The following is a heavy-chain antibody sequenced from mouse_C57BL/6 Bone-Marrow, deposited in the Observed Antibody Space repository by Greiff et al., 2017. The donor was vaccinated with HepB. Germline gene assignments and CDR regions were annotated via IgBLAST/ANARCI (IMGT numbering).Heavy chain of an antibody. CDR2: IDPADGNT. V-gene: IGHV14-3*01. J-gene: IGHJ3*01. CDR1: GFTINNTY. Sequence: EVQLQQSVAELVRPGASVKLSCTASGFTINNTYMHWVKQRPEQGLEWIGRIDPADGNTKYAPKFQGKATITADTSSNTAYLQLSSLTSEDTAIYYCALYYYGSSGFAYWGQGTLVTVSA. CDR3: ALYYYGSSGFAY. D-gene: IGHD1-1*01.